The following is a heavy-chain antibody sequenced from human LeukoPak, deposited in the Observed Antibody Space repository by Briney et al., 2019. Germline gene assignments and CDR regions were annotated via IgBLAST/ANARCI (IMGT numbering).Heavy chain of an antibody. CDR3: ARAPLYSGGSGWSIYYFYAMDV. CDR1: GGSISGHY. Sequence: TSETLSLTCSVSGGSISGHYWTWIRQPPGKGLEWIGYIDNSGSTNYNPSLKSRVTISLDTPKSQFSLKLSSVTAADTAVYYCARAPLYSGGSGWSIYYFYAMDVWGQGTTVTVSS. J-gene: IGHJ6*02. D-gene: IGHD6-19*01. CDR2: IDNSGST. V-gene: IGHV4-59*11.